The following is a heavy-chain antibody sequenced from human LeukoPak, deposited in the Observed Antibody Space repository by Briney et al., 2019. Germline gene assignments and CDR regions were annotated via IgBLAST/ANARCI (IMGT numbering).Heavy chain of an antibody. V-gene: IGHV3-30*18. CDR1: GFTFSDYG. CDR3: AKDGPLPYTSTSFGRHFLEY. Sequence: GRSLRLSCAASGFTFSDYGMRWARLAPGKGLEWVAHISHDGSSQNYADSVQGRFTISRDNSKNTVDLQMNSLRAEDTAVYYCAKDGPLPYTSTSFGRHFLEYWGQGTLVTVSS. CDR2: ISHDGSSQ. J-gene: IGHJ4*02. D-gene: IGHD6-13*01.